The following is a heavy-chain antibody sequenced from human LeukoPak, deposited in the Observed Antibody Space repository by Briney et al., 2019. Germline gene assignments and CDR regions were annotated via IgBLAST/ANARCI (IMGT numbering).Heavy chain of an antibody. Sequence: SETLSLTCTVSGGSISSGSHYWSWIRQPAGKGLEWIGRIYTSGSTNYNPSLKSRVTISVDTSENQFSLKLSSVTAADTAVYYCARSNYGDLLFDYWGQGTLVTVSS. V-gene: IGHV4-61*02. CDR1: GGSISSGSHY. CDR3: ARSNYGDLLFDY. J-gene: IGHJ4*02. D-gene: IGHD4-17*01. CDR2: IYTSGST.